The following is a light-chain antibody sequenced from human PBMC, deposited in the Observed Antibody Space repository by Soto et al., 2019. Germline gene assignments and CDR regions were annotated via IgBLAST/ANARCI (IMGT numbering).Light chain of an antibody. V-gene: IGKV3-20*01. J-gene: IGKJ2*01. CDR2: GAS. CDR1: PSVSSNY. CDR3: QQYANSPFT. Sequence: EIVLTQSPGTLPLSPGERATLSCRASPSVSSNYLVWYQQKPGQAPRPLIYGASSRATGIPDRFSGSGSGTDFTLTISILEPEDFAVYYCQQYANSPFTCGQGTKLEIK.